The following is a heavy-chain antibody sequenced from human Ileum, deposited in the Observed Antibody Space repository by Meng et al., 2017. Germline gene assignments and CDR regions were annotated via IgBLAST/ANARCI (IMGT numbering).Heavy chain of an antibody. CDR3: ARERRHYYGSGSFDY. CDR2: TYYNGSP. D-gene: IGHD3-10*01. J-gene: IGHJ4*02. CDR1: GGSFSSDKYY. V-gene: IGHV4-30-4*01. Sequence: QVQLQESGPGLVKPSQTLSLTFSVSGGSFSSDKYYWTWIRQTPGKGLEWIGLTYYNGSPFYNPSLRSRVTISVDTSKDQFSLKLTSVTAADTAVYYCARERRHYYGSGSFDYWGQGILVTVSS.